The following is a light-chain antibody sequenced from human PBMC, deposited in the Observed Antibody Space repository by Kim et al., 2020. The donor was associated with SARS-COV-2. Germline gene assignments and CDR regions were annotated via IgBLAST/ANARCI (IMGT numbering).Light chain of an antibody. CDR3: QSYDSSNPV. CDR1: RGSIASNY. Sequence: GETVTISCTRSRGSIASNYGQWYQQRPGRAPTTVIYEDSQRPSGVPDRFSGSIDSSSNSASLTISGLKTEDEADYYCQSYDSSNPVFGGGTQLTVL. CDR2: EDS. J-gene: IGLJ3*02. V-gene: IGLV6-57*03.